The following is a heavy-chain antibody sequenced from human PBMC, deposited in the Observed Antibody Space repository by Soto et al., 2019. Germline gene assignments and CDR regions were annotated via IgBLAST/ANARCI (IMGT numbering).Heavy chain of an antibody. CDR1: EGTMSRGNR. J-gene: IGHJ4*02. V-gene: IGHV4-4*02. D-gene: IGHD3-22*01. Sequence: SENLLHRCAGSEGTMSRGNRRVWGRRPPGKGLEWIGEIYHSGSTNYNPSLKSRVTISVDKSKNQFSLKLSSVTAADTAVYYCAGTYYYDSSGYLIDYWGQGTLVTVS. CDR2: IYHSGST. CDR3: AGTYYYDSSGYLIDY.